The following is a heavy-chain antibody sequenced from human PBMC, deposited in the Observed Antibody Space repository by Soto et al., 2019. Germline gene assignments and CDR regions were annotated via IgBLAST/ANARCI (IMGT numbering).Heavy chain of an antibody. D-gene: IGHD5-12*01. V-gene: IGHV3-23*01. CDR1: GFTFSSYA. CDR3: AKYVAIYYYYYMDV. J-gene: IGHJ6*03. Sequence: GGSLRLSCAASGFTFSSYAMSWVRQAPGKGLEWVSAISGSGGSTYYADSVKGRFTISRDNSKNTLYLQMNSLRAEDTAVYYCAKYVAIYYYYYMDVWGKGTTVTVSS. CDR2: ISGSGGST.